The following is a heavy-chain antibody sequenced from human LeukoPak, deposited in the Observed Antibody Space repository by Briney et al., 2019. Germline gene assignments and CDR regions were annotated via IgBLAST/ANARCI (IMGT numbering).Heavy chain of an antibody. CDR3: ARDKREYSYGYYYYYYGMDV. CDR2: IYYSGST. V-gene: IGHV4-59*01. J-gene: IGHJ6*04. D-gene: IGHD5-18*01. Sequence: PSETLSLTCTVSGGSISSYYWSWIRQPPGKGLEWIGYIYYSGSTNYNPSLKSRVTISVDTSKNQFSLKLSSVTAADTAVYYCARDKREYSYGYYYYYYGMDVWGKGTTVTVSS. CDR1: GGSISSYY.